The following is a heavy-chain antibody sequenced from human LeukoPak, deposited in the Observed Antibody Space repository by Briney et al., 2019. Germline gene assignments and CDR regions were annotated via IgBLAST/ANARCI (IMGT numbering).Heavy chain of an antibody. Sequence: GGSLKISCKGPGYSFTTYWIGWVRQMPGKGLEWMGIIYPGHSDTRYSPSFQGQVTISADRSISTAYLQWTSLKASDTAMYYCARPGSGTIGIDYWGQGTLVTVSS. V-gene: IGHV5-51*01. D-gene: IGHD3-10*01. CDR2: IYPGHSDT. CDR3: ARPGSGTIGIDY. J-gene: IGHJ4*02. CDR1: GYSFTTYW.